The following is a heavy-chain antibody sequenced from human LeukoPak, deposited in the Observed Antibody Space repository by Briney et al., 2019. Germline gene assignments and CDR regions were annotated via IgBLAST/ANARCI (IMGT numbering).Heavy chain of an antibody. CDR2: IYYSGST. CDR1: GASISSYY. J-gene: IGHJ4*02. CDR3: ARYGEFSFDY. Sequence: SETLSLTCTASGASISSYYWSWIRQPPGKGLEWIGYIYYSGSTNYNPSLKSQVTISVDTSKNQSSLKLSSVTAADTAVYYCARYGEFSFDYWGQGTLVTVSS. V-gene: IGHV4-59*08. D-gene: IGHD4-17*01.